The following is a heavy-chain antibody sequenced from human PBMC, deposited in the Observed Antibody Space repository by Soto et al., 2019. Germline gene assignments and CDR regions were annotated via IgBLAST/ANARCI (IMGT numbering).Heavy chain of an antibody. J-gene: IGHJ6*03. CDR1: GFTFSSYA. CDR2: SSGSGGRT. CDR3: ATYPVRGALKTLYARNYYMDD. D-gene: IGHD3-10*01. V-gene: IGHV3-23*01. Sequence: GGSLRLSCAASGFTFSSYAMSWVRQAPGKGLEWVSASSGSGGRTYYADSGKGRFTISRDNSKNTLYLQMNSLRAEDTAVSYCATYPVRGALKTLYARNYYMDDWGKGTPVTVSS.